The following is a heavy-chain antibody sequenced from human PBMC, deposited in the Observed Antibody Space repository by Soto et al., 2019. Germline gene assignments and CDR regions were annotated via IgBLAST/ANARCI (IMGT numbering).Heavy chain of an antibody. V-gene: IGHV2-5*02. CDR1: GFSLSTSGVG. CDR3: AHKGDGYRGFKY. CDR2: IYWDDDK. D-gene: IGHD5-12*01. Sequence: QITLKESGPTLVKHTQTLTLTCTFSGFSLSTSGVGVGWIRQPPGKALEWLALIYWDDDKRYSPSLKSRLTSTKDTSKNQVVLTMTNMETVDTATYYCAHKGDGYRGFKYWGQGTLDTVSS. J-gene: IGHJ4*02.